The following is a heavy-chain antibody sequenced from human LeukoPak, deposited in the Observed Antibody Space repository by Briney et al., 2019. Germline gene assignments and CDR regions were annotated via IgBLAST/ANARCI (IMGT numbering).Heavy chain of an antibody. CDR1: GGSISRGDYY. CDR2: IYYSGSTY. D-gene: IGHD4-17*01. J-gene: IGHJ4*02. Sequence: SETLSLTCTVSGGSISRGDYYWSWIRQSPGKGLERIGCIYYSGSTYYYNPSLKSRITISVDTSKNQFSLKLSSVTAADTAVYYCASSNDYGDYVRGFYYFDYWGQGTLVTVSS. V-gene: IGHV4-30-4*08. CDR3: ASSNDYGDYVRGFYYFDY.